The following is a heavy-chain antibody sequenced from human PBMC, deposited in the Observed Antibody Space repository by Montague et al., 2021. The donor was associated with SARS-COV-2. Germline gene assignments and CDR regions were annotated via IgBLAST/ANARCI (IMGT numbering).Heavy chain of an antibody. Sequence: SLRLSCAASGFTFSSYWMSWVRQAPGKGLEWVANIKQDGSEKYYVDSVKGRFTISRDNAKNSLYLQMNSLRAEDTAVYYCARDLGAVVVAAIKYYYGMDVWGQGTTVTVSS. CDR3: ARDLGAVVVAAIKYYYGMDV. V-gene: IGHV3-7*03. D-gene: IGHD2-15*01. J-gene: IGHJ6*02. CDR1: GFTFSSYW. CDR2: IKQDGSEK.